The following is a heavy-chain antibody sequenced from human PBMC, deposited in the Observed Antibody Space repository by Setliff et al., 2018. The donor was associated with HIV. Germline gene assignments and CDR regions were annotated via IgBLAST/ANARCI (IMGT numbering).Heavy chain of an antibody. D-gene: IGHD3-22*01. CDR3: ARGLVDYYDSSGYDY. CDR2: ISSRSSAI. Sequence: GGSLRLSCEASGFTFRHYAMHWVRQAPGKGLEWVSYISSRSSAIYYADSVKGRFTISRDNARNSLYLQMNSLRAEDTAVYYCARGLVDYYDSSGYDYWGQGTLVTVSS. CDR1: GFTFRHYA. V-gene: IGHV3-48*01. J-gene: IGHJ4*02.